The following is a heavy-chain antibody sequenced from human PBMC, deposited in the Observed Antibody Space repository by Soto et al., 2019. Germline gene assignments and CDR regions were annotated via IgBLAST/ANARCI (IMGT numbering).Heavy chain of an antibody. Sequence: QVQLVQSGAEVKKPGASVKVSCKASGHTLINYYMHWVRQAPGQGLDWLGKIDPSGNGTSYAERFQGKIPLTSDTYTHTVYVELSSLSSEDTAIYYCAINYYDSSAYLYWGQGTLVTVSS. CDR1: GHTLINYY. V-gene: IGHV1-46*01. CDR2: IDPSGNGT. J-gene: IGHJ4*02. D-gene: IGHD3-22*01. CDR3: AINYYDSSAYLY.